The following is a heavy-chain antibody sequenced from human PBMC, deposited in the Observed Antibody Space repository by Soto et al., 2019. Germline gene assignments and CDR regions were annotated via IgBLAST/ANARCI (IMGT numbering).Heavy chain of an antibody. D-gene: IGHD3-10*01. CDR3: ARGPGASGTYHYFFDY. V-gene: IGHV4-59*01. CDR2: IYYTGST. J-gene: IGHJ4*02. CDR1: GGSLSSYW. Sequence: SETLSLTCTVSGGSLSSYWWSWIRPPPGKGLEWIGYIYYTGSTNYNPSLKSRVTISLDASKNQFSLNLNSATAADTAVYYCARGPGASGTYHYFFDYWGPGTLVTVSS.